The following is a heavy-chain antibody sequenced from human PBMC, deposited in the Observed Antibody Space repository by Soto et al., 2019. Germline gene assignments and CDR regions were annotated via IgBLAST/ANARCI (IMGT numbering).Heavy chain of an antibody. CDR1: GFTFSNAW. J-gene: IGHJ4*02. D-gene: IGHD1-26*01. CDR2: LKSKTDGGTT. Sequence: PGGSLRLSCAASGFTFSNAWMNWVRQAPGKGLEWIGRLKSKTDGGTTDYAAPVKGRFTISRDDSENTLYLQMNSLKPEDTAVYYCTTPSPFSGSYQAFGYWGQGTLLTVSS. V-gene: IGHV3-15*01. CDR3: TTPSPFSGSYQAFGY.